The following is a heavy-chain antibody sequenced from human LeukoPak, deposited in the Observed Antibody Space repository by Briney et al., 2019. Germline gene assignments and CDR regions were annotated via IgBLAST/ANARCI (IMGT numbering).Heavy chain of an antibody. V-gene: IGHV1-18*01. Sequence: GASVKLSCKASGYRFTSYGISWVRQAPGQGLEWMGWISAYNGNTNYAQKLQGRVTMTTDTSTSTAYMELRSLRSDDTAVYYCARGGDGDILTGLVFDYWGQGTLVTVSS. CDR3: ARGGDGDILTGLVFDY. CDR2: ISAYNGNT. J-gene: IGHJ4*02. CDR1: GYRFTSYG. D-gene: IGHD3-9*01.